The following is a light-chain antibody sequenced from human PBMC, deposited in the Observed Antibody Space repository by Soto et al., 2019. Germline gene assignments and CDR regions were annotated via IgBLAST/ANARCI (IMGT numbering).Light chain of an antibody. CDR3: QQLNGSPWT. J-gene: IGKJ1*01. Sequence: IQLTHSPSSLSASVGDRVTITRRATPAIASFLAWYQQKPGTAPKLLIYGATTLQSGVPSRFSGSRSGTDYTLAIGSLQPEDFATYYCQQLNGSPWTFGQGTKVDSK. CDR1: PAIASF. CDR2: GAT. V-gene: IGKV1-9*01.